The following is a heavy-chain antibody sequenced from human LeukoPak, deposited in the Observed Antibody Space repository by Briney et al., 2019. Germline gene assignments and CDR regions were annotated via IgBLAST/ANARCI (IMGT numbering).Heavy chain of an antibody. J-gene: IGHJ4*02. CDR2: IYHSGST. CDR1: GGSISSSNW. CDR3: ARAGEYYYDSSGRGPFDY. D-gene: IGHD3-22*01. Sequence: SETLSLTCAVSGGSISSSNWWSWVRQPPGKGLEWIGEIYHSGSTNYNPSLKSRVTISVDKSKNQFSLKLSSVTAADTAVYYCARAGEYYYDSSGRGPFDYWGQGTLVTVSS. V-gene: IGHV4-4*02.